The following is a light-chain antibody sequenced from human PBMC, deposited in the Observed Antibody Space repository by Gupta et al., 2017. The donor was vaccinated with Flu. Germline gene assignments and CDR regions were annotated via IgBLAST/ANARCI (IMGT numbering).Light chain of an antibody. CDR2: GAS. V-gene: IGKV3-20*01. CDR1: QTVSSSY. J-gene: IGKJ1*01. CDR3: QQYGNSPRT. Sequence: EIVLTQSPGTLSSSPGERATLSCRASQTVSSSYLAWYQLKPGQAPRLLIYGASSRATGIPDRFSGSGSGTDFTLTISRLEPEDFAVYYCQQYGNSPRTFGQGTKVEIK.